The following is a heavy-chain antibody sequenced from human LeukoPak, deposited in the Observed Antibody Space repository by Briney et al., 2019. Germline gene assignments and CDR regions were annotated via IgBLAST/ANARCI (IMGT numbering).Heavy chain of an antibody. V-gene: IGHV4-39*07. CDR2: VNHSGGT. D-gene: IGHD3-10*01. CDR3: ARDLYYGSGTYDY. J-gene: IGHJ4*02. CDR1: GGSVSSYSYY. Sequence: PSETLSLTCTVSGGSVSSYSYYWIWIRQPPGKGLEWIGEVNHSGGTNYNPSLKSRVTISVDTSKNQFSLKLSSVTAADTAVYYCARDLYYGSGTYDYWGQGTLVTVSS.